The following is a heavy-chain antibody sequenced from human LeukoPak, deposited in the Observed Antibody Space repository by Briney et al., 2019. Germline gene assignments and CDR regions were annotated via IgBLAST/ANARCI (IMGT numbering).Heavy chain of an antibody. CDR3: ARDGPGFRVAFFDP. V-gene: IGHV4-4*07. D-gene: IGHD1-14*01. Sequence: SETLSLTCTVSGGSLSNYYWSWIRQPAGKGLEWIGRIYTTGSTNYNPSFKSRVTMSVDTSKSQFSLRLSSVAAADTAVYYCARDGPGFRVAFFDPWGQGTLVTVSS. CDR1: GGSLSNYY. CDR2: IYTTGST. J-gene: IGHJ5*02.